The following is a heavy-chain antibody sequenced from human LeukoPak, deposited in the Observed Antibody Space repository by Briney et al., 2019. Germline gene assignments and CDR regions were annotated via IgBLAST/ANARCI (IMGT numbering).Heavy chain of an antibody. D-gene: IGHD3-22*01. CDR2: INSEGSST. Sequence: GGSLRLSCAASGFTFSSYWMHWVRHAPGKGLMWVSGINSEGSSTSYADFVKGRFTISRDNAKNTLYLQMNSLRAEDTAVYYCARFADRAYWGQGTLVTVSP. CDR3: ARFADRAY. CDR1: GFTFSSYW. V-gene: IGHV3-74*01. J-gene: IGHJ4*02.